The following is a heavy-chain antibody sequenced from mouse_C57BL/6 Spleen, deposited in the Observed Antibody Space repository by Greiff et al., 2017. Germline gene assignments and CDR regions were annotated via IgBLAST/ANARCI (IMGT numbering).Heavy chain of an antibody. V-gene: IGHV14-3*01. J-gene: IGHJ4*01. D-gene: IGHD1-1*01. CDR2: IDPANGNT. CDR3: ARRDYGSSYDAMDY. Sequence: VQLQQSVAELVRPGASVKLSCTASGFNIKNTYMHWVKQRPEQGLEWLGRIDPANGNTTYAPKFQGKATITAATSSTTAYLQLSSLTSEDTAIYYCARRDYGSSYDAMDYWGQGTSVTVSS. CDR1: GFNIKNTY.